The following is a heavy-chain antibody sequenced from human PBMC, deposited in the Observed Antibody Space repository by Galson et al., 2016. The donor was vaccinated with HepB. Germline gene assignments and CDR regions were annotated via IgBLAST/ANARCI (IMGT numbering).Heavy chain of an antibody. V-gene: IGHV3-53*01. Sequence: SLRLSCAASGFTVSNTFMTWVRQAPGKGLEWVSVIYSGGSTHYADSVKGRFTISRDNSKNTLFLQMDSLRVEDTAVYYCAKYDSTSRPYYLDYWGQGTLVTVSS. D-gene: IGHD3-16*01. CDR2: IYSGGST. J-gene: IGHJ4*02. CDR3: AKYDSTSRPYYLDY. CDR1: GFTVSNTF.